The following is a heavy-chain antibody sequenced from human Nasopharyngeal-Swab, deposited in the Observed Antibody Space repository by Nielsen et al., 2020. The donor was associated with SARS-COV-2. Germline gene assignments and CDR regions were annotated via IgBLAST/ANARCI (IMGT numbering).Heavy chain of an antibody. Sequence: GSLRLSCAVYGGSFSGYYWSWIRQPPGRGLEWIGEINHSGSTNYNPSLKSRVTISVDTSKNQFSLKPSSVTAADTAVYYCASRKYYYDSSGYFNYYYYYGMDVWGQGTTVTVSS. CDR2: INHSGST. CDR3: ASRKYYYDSSGYFNYYYYYGMDV. D-gene: IGHD3-22*01. CDR1: GGSFSGYY. V-gene: IGHV4-34*01. J-gene: IGHJ6*02.